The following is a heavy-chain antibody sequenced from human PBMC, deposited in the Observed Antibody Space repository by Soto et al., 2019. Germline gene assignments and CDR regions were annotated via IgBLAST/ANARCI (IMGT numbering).Heavy chain of an antibody. J-gene: IGHJ6*02. CDR1: GGSISSGGYY. CDR2: IYYSGST. D-gene: IGHD5-18*01. Sequence: TLSLTCTVSGGSISSGGYYWSWIRQHPGKGLEWIGYIYYSGSTYYNPSLKSRVTISVNTSKNQFSLKLSSVTAADTAVYYCARDRAHSYGPHYGMDVWGQGTTVTVSS. CDR3: ARDRAHSYGPHYGMDV. V-gene: IGHV4-31*03.